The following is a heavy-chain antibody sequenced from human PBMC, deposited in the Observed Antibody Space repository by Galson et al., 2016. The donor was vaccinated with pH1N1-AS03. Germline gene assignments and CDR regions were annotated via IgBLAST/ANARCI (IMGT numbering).Heavy chain of an antibody. J-gene: IGHJ6*02. CDR2: IIPSLSTP. CDR3: ARFDGNFDVWRGRFYYGMDV. D-gene: IGHD3-3*01. CDR1: GGDFRSFA. V-gene: IGHV1-69*13. Sequence: SVKVSCKASGGDFRSFAINWMRQAPRQGLEWMGGIIPSLSTPVYAQQFQGRVSITADDSTYTVFMEVNRLTSEDTAVYYCARFDGNFDVWRGRFYYGMDVWGQGTTVKVSS.